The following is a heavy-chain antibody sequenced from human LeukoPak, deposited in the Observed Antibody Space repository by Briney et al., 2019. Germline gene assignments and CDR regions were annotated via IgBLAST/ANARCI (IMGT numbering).Heavy chain of an antibody. J-gene: IGHJ4*02. CDR2: IYYSGST. Sequence: SETLSLTCTVSGGSISSSSYYWGWIRQPPGRGLEWIGSIYYSGSTYYNPSLKSRVTISVDTSKNQSSLTLSSVTAADTAVYYCARQQPGYCSSTSCLNEVDYWGQGTLVTVSS. D-gene: IGHD2-2*01. V-gene: IGHV4-39*01. CDR1: GGSISSSSYY. CDR3: ARQQPGYCSSTSCLNEVDY.